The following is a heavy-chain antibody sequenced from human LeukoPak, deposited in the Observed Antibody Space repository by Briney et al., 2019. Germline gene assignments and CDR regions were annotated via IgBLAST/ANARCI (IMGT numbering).Heavy chain of an antibody. CDR3: ARGYSIVGATLDY. CDR2: ISSSSSYI. Sequence: GGSLRLSCAASGFTFSSYGMHWVRQAPGKGLEWVSSISSSSSYIYYADSVKGRFTISRDNAKNSLYLQMNSLRAEDTAVYYCARGYSIVGATLDYWGQGTLVTVSS. V-gene: IGHV3-21*01. D-gene: IGHD1-26*01. CDR1: GFTFSSYG. J-gene: IGHJ4*02.